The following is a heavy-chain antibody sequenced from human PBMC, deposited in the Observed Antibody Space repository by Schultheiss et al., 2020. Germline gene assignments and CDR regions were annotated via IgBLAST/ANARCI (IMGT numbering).Heavy chain of an antibody. V-gene: IGHV3-11*01. D-gene: IGHD5-24*01. J-gene: IGHJ4*02. CDR3: AREMVSSVEMATIPAY. CDR1: GFTFSDYY. Sequence: GGSLRLSCAASGFTFSDYYMSWIRQAPGKGLEWVSYISSSGSTIYYADSVKGRFTISRDNAKNSLYLQMNSLRAEDTAVYYCAREMVSSVEMATIPAYWGQGTLVTVS. CDR2: ISSSGSTI.